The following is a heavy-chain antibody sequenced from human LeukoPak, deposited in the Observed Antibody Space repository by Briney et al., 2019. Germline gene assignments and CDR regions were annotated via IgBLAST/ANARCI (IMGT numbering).Heavy chain of an antibody. J-gene: IGHJ6*02. D-gene: IGHD2-15*01. V-gene: IGHV3-53*01. Sequence: GGSLRLSCAASGFTVSSNYMSWVRQAPGKGLEWVSVIYSGGSTYYADSVKGRFTISRDNSKNTLYLQMNSLRAEDTAVYYCAGCSGGSCYYYGMGVWGQGTTVTVSS. CDR1: GFTVSSNY. CDR2: IYSGGST. CDR3: AGCSGGSCYYYGMGV.